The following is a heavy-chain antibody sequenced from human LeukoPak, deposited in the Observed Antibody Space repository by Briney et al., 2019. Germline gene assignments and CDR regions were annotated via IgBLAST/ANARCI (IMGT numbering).Heavy chain of an antibody. CDR2: IYHSGST. CDR1: GGSISSGGYY. J-gene: IGHJ5*02. V-gene: IGHV4-30-2*01. Sequence: SETLSLTCTVSGGSISSGGYYWSWIRQPPGKGLEWIGYIYHSGSTYYNPSLKSRVTISVDRSKNQFSLKLSSVTAADTAVYYCARDYYGNNWFDPWGQGTLVTVSS. CDR3: ARDYYGNNWFDP. D-gene: IGHD3-10*01.